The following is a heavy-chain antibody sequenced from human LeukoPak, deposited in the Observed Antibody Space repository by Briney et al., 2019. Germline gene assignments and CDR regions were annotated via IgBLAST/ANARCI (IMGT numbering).Heavy chain of an antibody. J-gene: IGHJ4*02. Sequence: ASVKVSCKASGYTFTGYYMHWVRQAPGQGLEWMGRINPNSGGTNYAQKFQGRVTMTRDTSISTAYMELSRLRSDDTAVYYCARDLRYYGSGSYRYWGQGTRVTVSS. CDR1: GYTFTGYY. V-gene: IGHV1-2*06. D-gene: IGHD3-10*01. CDR2: INPNSGGT. CDR3: ARDLRYYGSGSYRY.